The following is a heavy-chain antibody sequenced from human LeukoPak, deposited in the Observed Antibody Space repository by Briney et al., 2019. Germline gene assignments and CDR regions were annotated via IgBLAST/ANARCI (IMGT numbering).Heavy chain of an antibody. CDR3: ARHIRVSGSYYVDY. V-gene: IGHV5-51*01. CDR1: GYSFTSYW. J-gene: IGHJ4*02. CDR2: IYPGDSDT. D-gene: IGHD3-10*01. Sequence: GESLKISCQGSGYSFTSYWIGWVRQMPGKGLEWMGIIYPGDSDTRYSPSFQGQVTISVDKSISTAYLQWSSLKASDTAMYYCARHIRVSGSYYVDYWGQGTLVTVSS.